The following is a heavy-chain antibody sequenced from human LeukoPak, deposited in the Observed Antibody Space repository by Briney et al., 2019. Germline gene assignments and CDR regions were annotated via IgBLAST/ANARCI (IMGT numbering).Heavy chain of an antibody. CDR2: IYYSGST. CDR1: GGSISSSSYY. J-gene: IGHJ4*02. V-gene: IGHV4-39*01. D-gene: IGHD3-22*01. CDR3: ARGVGPRSYYDSSGPTPFDY. Sequence: SETLSLTCTVSGGSISSSSYYWGWIRQPPGKGLEWIGSIYYSGSTYYNPSLKSRVTISVDTSKNQFSLKLSSVTAADTAVYYCARGVGPRSYYDSSGPTPFDYWGQGTLVTVSS.